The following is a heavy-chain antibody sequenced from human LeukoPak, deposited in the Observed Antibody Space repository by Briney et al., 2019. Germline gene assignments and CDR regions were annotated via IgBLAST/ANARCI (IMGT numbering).Heavy chain of an antibody. CDR3: ARDSAIIVGATHPLDY. J-gene: IGHJ4*02. D-gene: IGHD1-26*01. CDR2: ISSSGSYI. Sequence: GGSLRLSCAASGLTFSSYSMNWVRQAPGKGLEWVSSISSSGSYIYYADSVKGRFTISRDNAKNSLYLQMNSLRAEDTAVYYCARDSAIIVGATHPLDYWGQGTLVTVSS. CDR1: GLTFSSYS. V-gene: IGHV3-21*01.